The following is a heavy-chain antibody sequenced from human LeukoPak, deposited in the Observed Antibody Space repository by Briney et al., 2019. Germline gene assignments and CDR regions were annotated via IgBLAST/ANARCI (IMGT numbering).Heavy chain of an antibody. CDR2: IYYSGST. Sequence: SETLSLTCTVSGGSVSSGSYYWSWIRQPPGTGLEWIGYIYYSGSTNYNPSLKSRVTISVDTSKNQFSLKLSSVTAADTAVYYCARGGVVVAATPFDYWGQGTLVTVSS. CDR1: GGSVSSGSYY. D-gene: IGHD2-15*01. V-gene: IGHV4-61*01. J-gene: IGHJ4*02. CDR3: ARGGVVVAATPFDY.